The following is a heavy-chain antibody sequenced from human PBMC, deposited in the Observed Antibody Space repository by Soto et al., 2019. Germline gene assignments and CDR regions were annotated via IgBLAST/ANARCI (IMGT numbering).Heavy chain of an antibody. CDR2: VHPNSGYT. V-gene: IGHV1-8*01. CDR3: ARSYSYGWNAE. Sequence: ASVKVSCKASGYTFTNYDITWMRQAAGQGREWVGWVHPNSGYTAYAQKFVGRVTMTRSTPLRTAYMELSSLTSGDTAVYYCARSYSYGWNAEWGQGTLGTV. J-gene: IGHJ4*02. D-gene: IGHD5-18*01. CDR1: GYTFTNYD.